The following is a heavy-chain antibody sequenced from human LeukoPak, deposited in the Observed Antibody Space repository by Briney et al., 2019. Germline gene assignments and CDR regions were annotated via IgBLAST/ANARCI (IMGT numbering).Heavy chain of an antibody. CDR1: GGSISSYY. CDR2: IYYSGST. Sequence: SETLSLTCTVSGGSISSYYWSWIRQPPGKGLEWIGYIYYSGSTNYNPSLKSRVTISVDTSKNQFSLKLSSVTAAYTAVYYCATGRNWNYVSLDYWGQGTLVTVSS. D-gene: IGHD1-7*01. J-gene: IGHJ4*02. CDR3: ATGRNWNYVSLDY. V-gene: IGHV4-59*01.